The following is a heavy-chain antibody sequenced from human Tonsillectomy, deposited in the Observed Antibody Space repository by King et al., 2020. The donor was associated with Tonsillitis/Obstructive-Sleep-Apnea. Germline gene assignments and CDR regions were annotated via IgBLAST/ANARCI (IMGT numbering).Heavy chain of an antibody. V-gene: IGHV3-21*01. CDR1: GFTFSSYS. D-gene: IGHD6-13*01. CDR3: ARMGNYYYYYMDV. Sequence: VQLVESGGGLVKPGGSLRLSCTASGFTFSSYSMNWVRQAPGKGLEWVSSISSSSIYIYYADSVKGRFTISRDNAKNSLYLQMNSLRAEDTAVYYCARMGNYYYYYMDVWGKGTTVTVSS. CDR2: ISSSSIYI. J-gene: IGHJ6*03.